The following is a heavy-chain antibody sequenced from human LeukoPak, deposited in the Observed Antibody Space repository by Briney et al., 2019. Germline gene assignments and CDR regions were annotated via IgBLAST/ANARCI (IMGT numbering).Heavy chain of an antibody. D-gene: IGHD6-19*01. J-gene: IGHJ4*02. CDR2: FKSKTDGGTT. CDR1: GFTFSNAW. Sequence: AGGSLRLSCAASGFTFSNAWMSWVRQAPGKGLEWVGRFKSKTDGGTTDYAAPVKGRFTISRDDSKNTLYLQMNSLKTEDTAVYYCTTAGLYWGQGSLVTVSS. CDR3: TTAGLY. V-gene: IGHV3-15*01.